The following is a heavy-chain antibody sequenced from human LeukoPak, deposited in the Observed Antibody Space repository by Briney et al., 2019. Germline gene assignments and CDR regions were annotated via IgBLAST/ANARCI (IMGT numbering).Heavy chain of an antibody. D-gene: IGHD3-22*01. Sequence: PSETLSLTCTVSGGSISSGDYYWSWIRQPPGKGLEWIGYIYYSGSTYYNPSLKSRVTISVDTSKDQFSLKLSSVTAADTAVYYCARGGWRVYYDSSGYTNFDYWGQGTLVTVSS. CDR2: IYYSGST. V-gene: IGHV4-30-4*01. J-gene: IGHJ4*02. CDR1: GGSISSGDYY. CDR3: ARGGWRVYYDSSGYTNFDY.